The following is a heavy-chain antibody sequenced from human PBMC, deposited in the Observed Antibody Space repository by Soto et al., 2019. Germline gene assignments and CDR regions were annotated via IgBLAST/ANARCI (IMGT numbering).Heavy chain of an antibody. V-gene: IGHV3-11*06. CDR2: ISSSSSYT. Sequence: GGSLRLSCAASGFTFSDYYMSWIRQAPGKGLEWVSYISSSSSYTNYADSVKGRFTISRDNAKNSLYLQMNSLRAEDTAVYYCAGHHDYGDPFDYWGQGTLVTVSS. J-gene: IGHJ4*02. D-gene: IGHD4-17*01. CDR3: AGHHDYGDPFDY. CDR1: GFTFSDYY.